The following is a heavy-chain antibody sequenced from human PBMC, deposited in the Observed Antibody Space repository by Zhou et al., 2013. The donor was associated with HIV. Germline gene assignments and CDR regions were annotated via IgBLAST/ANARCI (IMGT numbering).Heavy chain of an antibody. CDR3: ARVLSQSPDFWSGYYFDY. D-gene: IGHD3-3*01. V-gene: IGHV1-2*02. CDR2: INPNSGGT. CDR1: GYTFTGYY. Sequence: QVXLVQSGAEVKKPGASVKVSCKASGYTFTGYYMHWVRQAPGQGLEWMGWINPNSGGTNYAQKFQGRVTMTRDTSISTAYMELSRLRSDDTAVYYCARVLSQSPDFWSGYYFDYWGQGTLVTVSS. J-gene: IGHJ4*02.